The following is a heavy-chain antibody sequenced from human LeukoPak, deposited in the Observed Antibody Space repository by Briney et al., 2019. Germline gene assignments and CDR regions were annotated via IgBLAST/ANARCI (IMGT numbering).Heavy chain of an antibody. J-gene: IGHJ4*02. CDR3: ARAAEYLGY. CDR2: INHSGST. V-gene: IGHV4-34*01. CDR1: GGSFSGYY. Sequence: SETLSLTCADYGGSFSGYYWSWIRQPPGKGLEWIGEINHSGSTNYNPSLKSRVTISVDTSKNQFSLKLSSVTAADTAVYYCARAAEYLGYWGQGTLVTVSS.